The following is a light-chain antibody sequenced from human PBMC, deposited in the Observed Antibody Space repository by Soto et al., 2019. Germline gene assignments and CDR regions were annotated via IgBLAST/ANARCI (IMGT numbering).Light chain of an antibody. V-gene: IGKV1-5*01. CDR3: QQYHFFWT. Sequence: DIQMTQSPSTLSASVGDRVTITCRASRSVNSWLAWYQQKPGNAPKLLIHLASTLESGVPSRFSGSGSGTEFTLTISSLQPDDFATYYCQQYHFFWTFGQGTKVEIK. J-gene: IGKJ1*01. CDR2: LAS. CDR1: RSVNSW.